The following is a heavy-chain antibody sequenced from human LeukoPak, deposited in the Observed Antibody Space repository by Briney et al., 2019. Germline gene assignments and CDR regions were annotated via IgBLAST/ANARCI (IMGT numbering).Heavy chain of an antibody. J-gene: IGHJ5*02. CDR3: ARGPPFDP. CDR1: TFTVSTNF. CDR2: IYSGGVT. V-gene: IGHV3-66*01. Sequence: GGSLRLSCVASTFTVSTNFMSWVRQAPGKGLEWVSIIYSGGVTNYADSVKVRFTLSRDNSKNTLFLQLNSLRAEDTAIYYCARGPPFDPWGQGTLVTVSS.